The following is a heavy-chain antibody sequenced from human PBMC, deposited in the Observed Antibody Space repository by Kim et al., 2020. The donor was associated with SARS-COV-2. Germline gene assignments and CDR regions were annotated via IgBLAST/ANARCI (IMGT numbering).Heavy chain of an antibody. Sequence: ADSLKGRFTISRDNSKTTLYLQLNSLRAEDTAVYYCAIVASKLRFLNFEYWGQGTLVTVSP. CDR3: AIVASKLRFLNFEY. V-gene: IGHV3-23*01. J-gene: IGHJ4*02. D-gene: IGHD3-3*01.